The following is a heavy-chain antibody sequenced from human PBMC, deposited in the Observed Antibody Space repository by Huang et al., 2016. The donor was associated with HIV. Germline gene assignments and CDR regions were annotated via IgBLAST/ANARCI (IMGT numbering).Heavy chain of an antibody. CDR3: ARNHDFWRGRMFAISYFDV. J-gene: IGHJ2*01. Sequence: QMRFQESGPGLVKPSGTLSLTCNVPGGSINTGRYSWGWIRQPPGKGLAWVGSLYYTGKKHYDPSLKGRLTMSADTSKNQFSLNLSAGTAAETAIYYCARNHDFWRGRMFAISYFDVWGRGTLVTVAS. CDR2: LYYTGKK. CDR1: GGSINTGRYS. D-gene: IGHD3-3*01. V-gene: IGHV4-39*01.